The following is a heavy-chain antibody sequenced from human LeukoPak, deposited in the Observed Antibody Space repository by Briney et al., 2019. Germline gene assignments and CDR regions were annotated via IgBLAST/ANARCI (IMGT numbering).Heavy chain of an antibody. CDR1: GFTFSDYT. J-gene: IGHJ4*02. Sequence: GRSLRLSCAASGFTFSDYTMRWVRQAPGKGLEWVALLPPDGSYQYYADSLKGRFTISRDNFKNALYLQMNSLRLEDTAVYYCARGLHDRSWYGAHWGQGTLLSVSS. D-gene: IGHD6-13*01. CDR3: ARGLHDRSWYGAH. CDR2: LPPDGSYQ. V-gene: IGHV3-30*04.